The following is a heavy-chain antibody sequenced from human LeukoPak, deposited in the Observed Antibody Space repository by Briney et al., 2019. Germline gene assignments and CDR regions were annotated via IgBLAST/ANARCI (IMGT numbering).Heavy chain of an antibody. D-gene: IGHD3-22*01. CDR3: ATDFYDST. Sequence: GGSLRLSCAASGFTFSNFLMTWVRQAPGKGLEWVGRIRSNSDGGTIDYAAPVKGRFTLSRDDSKTTLYLQMNSLQTEDTAVYYCATDFYDSTWGQGTLVTVSS. CDR2: IRSNSDGGTI. J-gene: IGHJ5*02. CDR1: GFTFSNFL. V-gene: IGHV3-15*01.